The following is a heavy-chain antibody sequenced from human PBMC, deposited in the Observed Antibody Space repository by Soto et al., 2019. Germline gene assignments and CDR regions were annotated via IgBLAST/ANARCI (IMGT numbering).Heavy chain of an antibody. V-gene: IGHV4-31*03. D-gene: IGHD2-8*02. J-gene: IGHJ4*02. CDR2: IYYSGST. CDR3: ARATSFTGHHGY. Sequence: QLQLQDAGPGLVKPSQTLSLACTVSGGSFSRGGYYWSWILQLPGKVMEWIGYIYYSGSTYYNPSLKRRISMSLDTSKNLFSLTLSSVTAADTAVYYCARATSFTGHHGYWGQGTLVTVSS. CDR1: GGSFSRGGYY.